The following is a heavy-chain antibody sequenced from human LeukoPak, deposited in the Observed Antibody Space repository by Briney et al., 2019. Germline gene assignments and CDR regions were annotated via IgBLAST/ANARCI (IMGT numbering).Heavy chain of an antibody. CDR2: ISYDGRNK. V-gene: IGHV3-30*04. J-gene: IGHJ6*02. CDR1: GFTFSSYA. CDR3: ARDSNIVPSVGPYYYYGMDV. D-gene: IGHD2/OR15-2a*01. Sequence: GRSLRLSCAASGFTFSSYAMHWVRQAPGKGLEWVAVISYDGRNKYYADSVKGRFTISRDNSKNTLYLQMNSLRAEDTAVYYCARDSNIVPSVGPYYYYGMDVWGQGTTVTVSS.